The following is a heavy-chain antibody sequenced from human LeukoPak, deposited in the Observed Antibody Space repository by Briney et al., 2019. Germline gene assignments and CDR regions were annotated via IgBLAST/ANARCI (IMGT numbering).Heavy chain of an antibody. CDR2: IYDSGTT. D-gene: IGHD3-3*01. V-gene: IGHV4-59*01. CDR3: ARTMKGDFWSDYSYYYYYYMDV. CDR1: GGSFGNYY. J-gene: IGHJ6*03. Sequence: SETLSLTCTVSGGSFGNYYWSWIRQPPGKGLEWIGYIYDSGTTNYNPSLKSRVTISVDTATNQFSLKLGSVTAADTAVYYCARTMKGDFWSDYSYYYYYYMDVWGKGTTVTVSS.